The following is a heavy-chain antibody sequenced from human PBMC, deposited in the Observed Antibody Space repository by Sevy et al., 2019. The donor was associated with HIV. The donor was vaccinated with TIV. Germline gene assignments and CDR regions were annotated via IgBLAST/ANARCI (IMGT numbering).Heavy chain of an antibody. D-gene: IGHD1-26*01. CDR3: ARGGGFSDEGMDV. CDR2: IYYSGST. CDR1: AGSISPYY. Sequence: SETLSLTCTVSAGSISPYYWNWIRQPPGKGLEWIGYIYYSGSTNYNPSLRSRVTISVHTSKTQFSLKLSSVTAADTAVYFCARGGGFSDEGMDVWGHGTTVTVSS. J-gene: IGHJ6*02. V-gene: IGHV4-59*01.